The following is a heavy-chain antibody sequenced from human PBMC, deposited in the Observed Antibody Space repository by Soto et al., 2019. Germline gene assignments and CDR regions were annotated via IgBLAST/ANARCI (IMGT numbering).Heavy chain of an antibody. D-gene: IGHD6-13*01. CDR3: AKDRCIAAAGFDY. Sequence: PGGSLRLSCAASGFTFSSYGMHWVRQAPGKGLEWVAVISYGGSNKYYADSVKGRFTISRDNSKNTLYLQMNSLRAEDTAVYYCAKDRCIAAAGFDYWSQGTLVTVSS. CDR1: GFTFSSYG. V-gene: IGHV3-30*18. J-gene: IGHJ4*02. CDR2: ISYGGSNK.